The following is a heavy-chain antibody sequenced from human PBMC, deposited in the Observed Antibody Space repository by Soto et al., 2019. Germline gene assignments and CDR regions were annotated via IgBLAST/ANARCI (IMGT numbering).Heavy chain of an antibody. CDR1: GGTFSSYA. D-gene: IGHD2-21*01. J-gene: IGHJ4*02. CDR3: ARCVDCGDPFDY. Sequence: QVQLVQSGAEVKKPGSSVKVSCKASGGTFSSYAISWVRQAPGQGLEWMGGIIPIFGTANYAQKFQGRVTITADESTSTADMELSGLRSEDTAVYYCARCVDCGDPFDYWGQGTLVTVSS. V-gene: IGHV1-69*12. CDR2: IIPIFGTA.